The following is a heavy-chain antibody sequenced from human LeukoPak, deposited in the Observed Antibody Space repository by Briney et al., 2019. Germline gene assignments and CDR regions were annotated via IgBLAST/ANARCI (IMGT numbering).Heavy chain of an antibody. CDR2: FSHSGSP. CDR3: ARACTDGVCYTNYFYAMDV. V-gene: IGHV4-59*08. D-gene: IGHD2-8*01. Sequence: SETLSLTRSVSGGSISIYYWSWIRQSPGKGLEWLGYFSHSGSPKYNPSLKSRVTISVDTSRNQFSLKLKSVTAEDTAVYYCARACTDGVCYTNYFYAMDVWGQGTTVTV. CDR1: GGSISIYY. J-gene: IGHJ6*02.